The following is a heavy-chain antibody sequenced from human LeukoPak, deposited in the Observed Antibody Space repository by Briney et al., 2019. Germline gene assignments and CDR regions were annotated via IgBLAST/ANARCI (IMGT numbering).Heavy chain of an antibody. CDR3: ATPSWATPRNHY. J-gene: IGHJ4*02. CDR2: ISGSGGST. Sequence: GGSLRPSCAASGFTFSSYAMSWVRQAPGKGLEWVSAISGSGGSTYYADSVKGRFTISRDNPKNTLYLQMNGLRAEDTAVYYCATPSWATPRNHYWGQGTLVTVSS. D-gene: IGHD5-12*01. V-gene: IGHV3-23*01. CDR1: GFTFSSYA.